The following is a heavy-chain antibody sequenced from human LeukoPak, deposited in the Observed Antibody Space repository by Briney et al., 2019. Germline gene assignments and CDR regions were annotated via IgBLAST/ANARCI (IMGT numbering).Heavy chain of an antibody. D-gene: IGHD3-22*01. J-gene: IGHJ1*01. CDR1: RFAASNNY. CDR2: IYGGGST. Sequence: GGSLRLSRAASRFAASNNYTRCGRQAPGKGVEWVSIIYGGGSTYYADSVNGRFTISRHNSKNTLFLQMNSLRTEDTAVYYCARAYDSSGYWPEYFHHWGQGTLVTVSS. V-gene: IGHV3-53*04. CDR3: ARAYDSSGYWPEYFHH.